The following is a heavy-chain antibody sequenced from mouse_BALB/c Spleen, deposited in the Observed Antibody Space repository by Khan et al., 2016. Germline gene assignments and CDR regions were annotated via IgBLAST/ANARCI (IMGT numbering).Heavy chain of an antibody. V-gene: IGHV5-17*02. CDR1: GFTFSYFG. D-gene: IGHD2-1*01. J-gene: IGHJ1*01. Sequence: EVELVESGGGLVQPGGSRKLSCAASGFTFSYFGMHWVRQAPEKGLEWVAFISYDNSTVYYADPVKGRFTISRDNPKNTLFLQMSSLRSADAAIYCCARFGNCGYFDVWGAGTTVTVSS. CDR2: ISYDNSTV. CDR3: ARFGNCGYFDV.